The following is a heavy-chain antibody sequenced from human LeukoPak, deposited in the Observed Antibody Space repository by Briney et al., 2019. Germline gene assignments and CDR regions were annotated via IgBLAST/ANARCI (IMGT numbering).Heavy chain of an antibody. CDR2: INVGNGNT. CDR3: ARDSLYGVVDY. CDR1: GYTFTSNP. Sequence: ASVKVSCKASGYTFTSNPMYWVRQAPGQRLEWMGWINVGNGNTKYSQNLQDRVTITRDTSASTAYMELSSLRSEDTAVYYCARDSLYGVVDYWGQGTLVTVSS. D-gene: IGHD4-17*01. V-gene: IGHV1-3*01. J-gene: IGHJ4*02.